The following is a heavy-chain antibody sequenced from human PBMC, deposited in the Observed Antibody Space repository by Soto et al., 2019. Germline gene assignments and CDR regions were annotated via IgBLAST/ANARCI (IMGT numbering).Heavy chain of an antibody. V-gene: IGHV1-69*12. CDR2: IIPMFGTA. CDR3: ARTVYSSGLYHYGMDA. Sequence: QVQLVQSGAEVKKPGSSVKVSCKASAGTFRSYAISWVRQAPGQGLEWMGGIIPMFGTANYAQKFQGRVTITADESTSTAYMELSSLGFEDTAVYYCARTVYSSGLYHYGMDAWGQGTTVTVSS. J-gene: IGHJ6*02. CDR1: AGTFRSYA. D-gene: IGHD5-18*01.